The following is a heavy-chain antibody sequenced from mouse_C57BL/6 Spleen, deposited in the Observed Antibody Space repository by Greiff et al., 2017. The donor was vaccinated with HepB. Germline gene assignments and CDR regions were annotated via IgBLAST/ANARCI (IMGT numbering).Heavy chain of an antibody. J-gene: IGHJ2*01. CDR1: GFTFSDYY. CDR3: ARAQGDY. V-gene: IGHV5-16*01. CDR2: INYDGSST. Sequence: EVKLVESEGGLVQPGSSMKLSCTASGFTFSDYYMAWVRQVPEKGLEWVANINYDGSSTYYLDSLKSRFIISRDNAKNIVYLQMSSLKSEDTATYYCARAQGDYWGQGTTLTVSS.